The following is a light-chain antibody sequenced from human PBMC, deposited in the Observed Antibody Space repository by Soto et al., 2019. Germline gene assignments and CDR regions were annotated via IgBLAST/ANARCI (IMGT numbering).Light chain of an antibody. CDR1: QSVSNNY. J-gene: IGKJ5*01. CDR3: QQYVGSGSPIT. Sequence: ILVTQSPGTMSLSPGERATLSCRASQSVSNNYLAWYQQKPGQAPRLLIYDASNRATGVPARFSGSGSGTDFTLTIRRLEPEDFALYYCQQYVGSGSPITFGQGTRLEIK. CDR2: DAS. V-gene: IGKV3-20*01.